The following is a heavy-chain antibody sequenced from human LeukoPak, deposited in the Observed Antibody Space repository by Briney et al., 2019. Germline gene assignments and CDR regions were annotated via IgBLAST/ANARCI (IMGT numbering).Heavy chain of an antibody. Sequence: PSETLSLTCTVSGGSISSSSYYWGWIRQPPGKGLEWIGSIYYSGSTYYNPSLKSRVTISVDTSKNQFSLRLSSVTAADTAVYYCARESITMVRGLIDYWGQGTLVTVSS. CDR3: ARESITMVRGLIDY. D-gene: IGHD3-10*01. CDR1: GGSISSSSYY. V-gene: IGHV4-39*07. CDR2: IYYSGST. J-gene: IGHJ4*02.